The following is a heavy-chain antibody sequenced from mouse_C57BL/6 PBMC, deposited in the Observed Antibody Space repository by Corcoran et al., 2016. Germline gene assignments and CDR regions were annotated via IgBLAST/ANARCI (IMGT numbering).Heavy chain of an antibody. CDR2: INTYSGVP. J-gene: IGHJ3*01. Sequence: QIQLVQSRPELKKPGETVKISCKASGYTFTTYGMRWEKQAPGKGLKWMGWINTYSGVPTYADDFKGRFAFSLETSASTAYLQINNLKNEDTATYFCARRIYHGIPGCSYWGQGALVTVSA. CDR3: ARRIYHGIPGCSY. V-gene: IGHV9-3*01. CDR1: GYTFTTYG. D-gene: IGHD2-3*01.